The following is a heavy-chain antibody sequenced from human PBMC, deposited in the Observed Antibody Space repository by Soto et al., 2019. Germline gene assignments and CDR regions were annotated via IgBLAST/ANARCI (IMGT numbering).Heavy chain of an antibody. J-gene: IGHJ4*02. CDR1: GGSISSSSYY. V-gene: IGHV4-39*01. CDR3: ARQLDQLSRYSGSYPFDY. D-gene: IGHD1-26*01. Sequence: SETLSLTCTVSGGSISSSSYYWGWIRQPPGKGLEWIGSIYYSGSTYYNPSLKSRVTISVDTSKNQFSLKLSSVTAADTAVYYCARQLDQLSRYSGSYPFDYWGQRTLVTVSS. CDR2: IYYSGST.